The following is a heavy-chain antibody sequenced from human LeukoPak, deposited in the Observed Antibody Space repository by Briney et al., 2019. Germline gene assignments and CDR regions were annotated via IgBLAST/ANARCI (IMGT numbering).Heavy chain of an antibody. CDR1: GFTFSSYS. J-gene: IGHJ6*03. V-gene: IGHV3-21*01. CDR2: ISSSSSYI. D-gene: IGHD3-3*01. Sequence: GGSLRLSWAASGFTFSSYSMNWVRQAPGKGLEWVSSISSSSSYIYYADSVKGRFTISRDNAKNSLYLQMNSLRAEDTAVYYSASAGHPVTIFGVVIRRRDYYYYYMDVWGKGTTVTVSS. CDR3: ASAGHPVTIFGVVIRRRDYYYYYMDV.